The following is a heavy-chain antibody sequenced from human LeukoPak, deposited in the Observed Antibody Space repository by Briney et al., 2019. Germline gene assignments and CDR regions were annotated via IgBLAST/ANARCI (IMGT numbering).Heavy chain of an antibody. Sequence: GGSLRLSCAASGFTFSNYWMIWVRQAPGKGLEWVANIKQDGSEKRYADSVRGRFTVSRDNAHTSLYLHMSSLRAEDTALYYCARASDPWLQLTWGQGTLVTVPS. CDR2: IKQDGSEK. CDR3: ARASDPWLQLT. D-gene: IGHD5-24*01. CDR1: GFTFSNYW. V-gene: IGHV3-7*05. J-gene: IGHJ5*02.